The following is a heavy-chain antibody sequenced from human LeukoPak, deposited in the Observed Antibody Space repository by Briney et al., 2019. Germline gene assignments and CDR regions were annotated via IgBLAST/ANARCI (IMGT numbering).Heavy chain of an antibody. J-gene: IGHJ4*02. D-gene: IGHD3-3*01. V-gene: IGHV4-34*01. Sequence: TPSETLSLTCAVYGGSFSGYYWSWIRQPPGKGLEWIGEINQSGSTNYNPSLKSRVTISVDTSKNQFSLKLSSVTAADTAVYYCARGPLRLEWLPDYWGQGTLVTVSS. CDR3: ARGPLRLEWLPDY. CDR2: INQSGST. CDR1: GGSFSGYY.